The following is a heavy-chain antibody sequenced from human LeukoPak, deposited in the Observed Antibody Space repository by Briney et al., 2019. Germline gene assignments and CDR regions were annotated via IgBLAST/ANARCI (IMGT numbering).Heavy chain of an antibody. CDR3: ARGGAGYAFDY. Sequence: PGGSLRFYCAASGFTVSTNYMSWVRQAPGKGLEWVSVISSGGTPYYADSVKGRFTISRDSSENTLYLQMHSLRAEDTAVYYCARGGAGYAFDYWGQGTLVTVSS. CDR1: GFTVSTNY. D-gene: IGHD5-12*01. J-gene: IGHJ4*02. V-gene: IGHV3-66*02. CDR2: ISSGGTP.